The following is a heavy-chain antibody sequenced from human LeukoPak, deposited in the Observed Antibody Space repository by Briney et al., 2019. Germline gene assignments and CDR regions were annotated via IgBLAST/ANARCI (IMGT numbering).Heavy chain of an antibody. J-gene: IGHJ6*02. D-gene: IGHD5-18*01. CDR3: VRDSRYTMDV. CDR1: GFTFSSYA. CDR2: FSDTGGLT. V-gene: IGHV3-23*01. Sequence: GGSLRLSCGASGFTFSSYAMDWVRQAPGKGLEWVSTFSDTGGLTYYADSVKGRFIISRDNAKNTLYLQMNSLRAEDTAVYYCVRDSRYTMDVWGQGTTVTVPS.